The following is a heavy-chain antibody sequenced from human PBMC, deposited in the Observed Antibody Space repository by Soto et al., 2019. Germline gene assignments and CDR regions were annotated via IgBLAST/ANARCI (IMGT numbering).Heavy chain of an antibody. CDR2: IWHDGMNK. Sequence: QVQLVESGGGVVQPERSLTLSCAASGFTFSSYGMHWVRQAPGKGLEWVAVIWHDGMNKYYADSVRGRFTISRDNSKNTLYLQRNSLRAEDTAVYYCARDRGSDDPIDFWGQGTLFTVSS. D-gene: IGHD3-10*01. V-gene: IGHV3-33*01. J-gene: IGHJ4*02. CDR1: GFTFSSYG. CDR3: ARDRGSDDPIDF.